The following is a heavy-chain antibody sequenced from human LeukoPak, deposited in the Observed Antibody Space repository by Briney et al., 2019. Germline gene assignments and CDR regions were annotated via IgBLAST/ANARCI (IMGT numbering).Heavy chain of an antibody. CDR3: ARGEYYGSGSYYPGDY. V-gene: IGHV3-53*01. J-gene: IGHJ4*02. CDR1: GLIVSNNY. Sequence: GGSLRLSCAASGLIVSNNYMSWVRQAPGKGLEWVSIVYSGGHTYYADSVKGRFTISRDKSKNTLYLQMSSLRAEDTAVYYCARGEYYGSGSYYPGDYWGQGTLVTVSS. CDR2: VYSGGHT. D-gene: IGHD3-10*01.